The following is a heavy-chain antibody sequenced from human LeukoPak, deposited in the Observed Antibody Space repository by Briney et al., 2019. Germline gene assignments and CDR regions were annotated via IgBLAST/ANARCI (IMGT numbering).Heavy chain of an antibody. CDR1: GFTFSDYA. J-gene: IGHJ4*02. Sequence: GGSLRLSCAASGFTFSDYAMNWVRQAPGKGLEWVSSISTSSSYIYYADSVKGRFTISRDNAKNSLYLQMNSLRAEDTALYYCARDVGEYCSGGSCTACDYWGQGTLVTVSS. V-gene: IGHV3-21*01. CDR2: ISTSSSYI. D-gene: IGHD2-15*01. CDR3: ARDVGEYCSGGSCTACDY.